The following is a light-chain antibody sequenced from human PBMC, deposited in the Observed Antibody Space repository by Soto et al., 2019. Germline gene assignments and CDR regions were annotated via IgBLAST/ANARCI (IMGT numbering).Light chain of an antibody. CDR2: DVT. Sequence: QSALTQPRSVSGSPGQSVTISCTGTSSDVGGYNYVSWYQQHPAKAPKLMIYDVTKRPSGVPDRFSGAKSGNTASLTISGLQAEDEADYYCCSYGGSYTGVFGGGTKLTVL. CDR3: CSYGGSYTGV. J-gene: IGLJ3*02. CDR1: SSDVGGYNY. V-gene: IGLV2-11*01.